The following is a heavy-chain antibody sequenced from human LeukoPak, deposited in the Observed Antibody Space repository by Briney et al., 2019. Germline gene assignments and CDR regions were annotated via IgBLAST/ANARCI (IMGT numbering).Heavy chain of an antibody. D-gene: IGHD3-3*01. CDR2: IYTSGST. V-gene: IGHV4-4*07. J-gene: IGHJ4*02. CDR3: ARERLKGYYDFWSGYYPRWYFDY. Sequence: SETLSLTCTVSGGSISSYYWSWIRQPAGKGLEWIGRIYTSGSTNYIPSLKSRVTISVDTSKNQFSLKLSSVTAADTAVYYCARERLKGYYDFWSGYYPRWYFDYWGQGTLVTVSS. CDR1: GGSISSYY.